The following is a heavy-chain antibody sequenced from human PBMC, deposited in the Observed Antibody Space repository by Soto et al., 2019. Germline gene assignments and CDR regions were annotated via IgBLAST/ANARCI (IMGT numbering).Heavy chain of an antibody. CDR3: ARAVRYCSSTSCYVGLPLYYYYGMDV. CDR1: GGTFSSYA. CDR2: IIPIFGTA. D-gene: IGHD2-2*01. Sequence: SVKVSCKASGGTFSSYAISWVRQAPGQGLEWMGGIIPIFGTANYAQKFQGRVTITADESTSTAYMELSSLRSEDTAVHYCARAVRYCSSTSCYVGLPLYYYYGMDVWGQVNTVTVS. V-gene: IGHV1-69*13. J-gene: IGHJ6*02.